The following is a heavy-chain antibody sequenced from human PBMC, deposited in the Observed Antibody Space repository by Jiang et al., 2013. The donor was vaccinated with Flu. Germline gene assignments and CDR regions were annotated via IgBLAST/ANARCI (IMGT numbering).Heavy chain of an antibody. CDR2: IYHSGST. D-gene: IGHD2-2*01. CDR3: ARWGRVVPAASDAFDI. J-gene: IGHJ3*02. CDR1: DGSISSHY. Sequence: GSGLVKPSETLSLTCTVSDGSISSHYWSWIRQPPGKGLEWIGSIYHSGSTYYNPSLKSRVTISVDTSKNQFSLKLSSVTAADTAVYYCARWGRVVPAASDAFDIWGQGDNGHRLF. V-gene: IGHV4-59*08.